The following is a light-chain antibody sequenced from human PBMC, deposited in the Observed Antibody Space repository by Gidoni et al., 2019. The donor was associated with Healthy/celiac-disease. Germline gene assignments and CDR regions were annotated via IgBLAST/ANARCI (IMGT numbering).Light chain of an antibody. J-gene: IGKJ2*01. CDR1: QNISSY. V-gene: IGKV1-39*01. CDR3: QQSYSTPRYT. Sequence: DIQMTQSPSSLSASVGDRVTITCRASQNISSYLNVYQQKPGKAPKLLIYAASSLQSRVPSRFSGSGSGTDFTLTISSLQPEDFATYYCQQSYSTPRYTFGQGTKLEIK. CDR2: AAS.